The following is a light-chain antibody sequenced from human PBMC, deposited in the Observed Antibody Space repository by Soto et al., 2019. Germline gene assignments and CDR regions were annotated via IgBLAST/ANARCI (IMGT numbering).Light chain of an antibody. CDR3: QQSYSVPLT. V-gene: IGKV1-39*01. Sequence: DIQMTQSPSSLSASVGDTVTITCRASQNIVNYLNWYQRKPGKAPELLIYGASSLQRGVPSRFSGSGSGTDFTLTITTLQPEDFATFYCQQSYSVPLTFGGGTNVEIK. CDR1: QNIVNY. CDR2: GAS. J-gene: IGKJ4*01.